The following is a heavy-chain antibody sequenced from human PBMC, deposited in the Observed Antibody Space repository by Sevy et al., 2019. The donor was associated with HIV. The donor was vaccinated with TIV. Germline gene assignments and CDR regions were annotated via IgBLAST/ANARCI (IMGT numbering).Heavy chain of an antibody. CDR3: AREGCTKPHDY. Sequence: GGSLRLSCAASGFDFSIYSMSWVRQAPGKGLEWVSTLSFGWGKINYADSVKGRFTISRDNSKSWVYLQMNNMRVEDTAVYYCAREGCTKPHDYWGQGTLVTVSS. CDR2: LSFGWGKI. CDR1: GFDFSIYS. V-gene: IGHV3-23*01. J-gene: IGHJ4*02. D-gene: IGHD2-8*01.